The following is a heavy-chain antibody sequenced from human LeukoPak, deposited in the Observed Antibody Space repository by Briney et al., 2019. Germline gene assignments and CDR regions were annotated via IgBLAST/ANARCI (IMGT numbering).Heavy chain of an antibody. J-gene: IGHJ6*03. CDR1: GYSISSGYY. CDR3: ARDLQEAYYYYMDV. V-gene: IGHV4-38-2*02. Sequence: SETLSLTCTVSGYSISSGYYWGWIRQPPGKGLEWIGSIYHSGSTYYNPSLKSRVTMSVDTSKNQFSLKLSSVTAADTAVYYCARDLQEAYYYYMDVWGKGTTVTVSS. CDR2: IYHSGST. D-gene: IGHD4-11*01.